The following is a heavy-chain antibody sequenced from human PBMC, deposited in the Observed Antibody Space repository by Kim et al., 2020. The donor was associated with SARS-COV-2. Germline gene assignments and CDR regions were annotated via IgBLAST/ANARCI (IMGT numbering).Heavy chain of an antibody. CDR1: GFTFSSYA. CDR2: ISGSGGST. CDR3: AKPYWSGGSCYFYYYYYGMDV. Sequence: GGSLRLSCAASGFTFSSYAMSWVRQAPGKGLEWVSAISGSGGSTYYADSVKGRFTISRDNSKNTLYLQMNSLRAEDTAVYYCAKPYWSGGSCYFYYYYYGMDVWGQGTTVTVSS. J-gene: IGHJ6*02. D-gene: IGHD2-15*01. V-gene: IGHV3-23*01.